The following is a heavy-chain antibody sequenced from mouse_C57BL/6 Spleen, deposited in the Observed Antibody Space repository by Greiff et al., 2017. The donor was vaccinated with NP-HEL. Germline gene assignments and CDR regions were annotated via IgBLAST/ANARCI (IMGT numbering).Heavy chain of an antibody. J-gene: IGHJ1*03. D-gene: IGHD1-1*01. V-gene: IGHV5-17*01. Sequence: EVKLMESGGGLVKPGGSLKLSCAASGFTFSDYGMHWVRQAPEKGLEWVAYISSGSSTIYYADTVKGRFTISRDNAKNTLFLQMTSLRSEDTAMYYCARPHYYGSSYWYFDVWGTGTTVTVSS. CDR2: ISSGSSTI. CDR1: GFTFSDYG. CDR3: ARPHYYGSSYWYFDV.